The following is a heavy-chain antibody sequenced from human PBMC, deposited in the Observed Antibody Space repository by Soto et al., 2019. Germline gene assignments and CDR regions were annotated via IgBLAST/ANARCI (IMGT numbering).Heavy chain of an antibody. D-gene: IGHD3-3*01. V-gene: IGHV5-51*01. Sequence: GESLKISCKGSGYSFTSYWIGWVRQMPGKGLEWMGIIYPGDSDTRYSPSFQGQVTISADKSISTAYLQWSSLKASDTAMYYCASFLFGVGPTHGMDVWGQGTTVTVSS. CDR3: ASFLFGVGPTHGMDV. CDR2: IYPGDSDT. J-gene: IGHJ6*02. CDR1: GYSFTSYW.